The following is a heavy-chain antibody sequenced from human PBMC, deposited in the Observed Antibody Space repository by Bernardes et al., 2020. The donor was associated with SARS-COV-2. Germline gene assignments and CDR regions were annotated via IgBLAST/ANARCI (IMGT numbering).Heavy chain of an antibody. CDR1: RFTLTQCD. V-gene: IGHV3-23*01. D-gene: IGHD3-3*01. CDR2: ISGSGNTT. Sequence: LTGSCAVTRFTLTQCDMRWVRPAPGKGLEWVSGISGSGNTTYYADSVKGRFTISRDNSKNTLFLQMDSLRAEDTAVYYCAKDDDRPLFGAPGFDSWGQGTLVTVSS. CDR3: AKDDDRPLFGAPGFDS. J-gene: IGHJ4*02.